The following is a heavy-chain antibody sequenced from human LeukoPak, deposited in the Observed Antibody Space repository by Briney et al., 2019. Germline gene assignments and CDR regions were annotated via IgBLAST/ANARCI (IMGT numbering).Heavy chain of an antibody. D-gene: IGHD4-17*01. V-gene: IGHV3-23*01. J-gene: IGHJ2*01. CDR3: AKPYGDYTNYWYFDL. Sequence: GGSLRLSCAASGFTFSSYAMSWVRQAPGKGLEWVSAISGSGGSTYYADSVKGRFTISRDNSKSTLYLQMNSLRAEDTAVYYCAKPYGDYTNYWYFDLWGRGTLVTVSS. CDR1: GFTFSSYA. CDR2: ISGSGGST.